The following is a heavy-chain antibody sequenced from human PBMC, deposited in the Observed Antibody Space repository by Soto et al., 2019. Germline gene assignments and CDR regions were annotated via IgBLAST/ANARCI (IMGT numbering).Heavy chain of an antibody. J-gene: IGHJ4*02. V-gene: IGHV4-31*03. Sequence: QVQLQESGPGLVKPSQTLSLTCTVSGDSISSGDSYGSWIRQHPGKGLEWIGSIYYSGNTYYNPSLKSRVTISVDPSKNRFSLKLSSVTAADTAVYYCARVRPDYYFDYWGQGTLVTVSS. CDR2: IYYSGNT. D-gene: IGHD3-3*01. CDR1: GDSISSGDSY. CDR3: ARVRPDYYFDY.